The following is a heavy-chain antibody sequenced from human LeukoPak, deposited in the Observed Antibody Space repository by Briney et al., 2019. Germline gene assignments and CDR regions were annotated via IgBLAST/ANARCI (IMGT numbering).Heavy chain of an antibody. CDR2: IYYSGST. D-gene: IGHD2-2*02. CDR1: GGSISSGGYY. CDR3: ARRVVVVPAAINWFDP. Sequence: SETLSLTCTVSGGSISSGGYYWSWIRQHPGKGLEWIGYIYYSGSTYYNPSLESRVTISVDTSKNQFSLKLSSVTAADTAVYYCARRVVVVPAAINWFDPWGQGTLVTVSS. J-gene: IGHJ5*02. V-gene: IGHV4-31*03.